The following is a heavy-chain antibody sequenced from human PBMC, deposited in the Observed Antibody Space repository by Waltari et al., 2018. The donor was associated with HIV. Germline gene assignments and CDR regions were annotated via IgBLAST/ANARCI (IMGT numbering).Heavy chain of an antibody. CDR1: GGSISSYF. D-gene: IGHD3-22*01. CDR3: ARDPYYYDSNRVSGGGAFDI. Sequence: QVQLQESGPGLVKPSETLSLICSVSGGSISSYFWSWIRQPAGKGLEWIGRLYTRGRTNYHPSRKSRGTMSGDTSKNQFSLKLSSGTAADTAVYYWARDPYYYDSNRVSGGGAFDIWGQGTMVTVSS. J-gene: IGHJ3*02. CDR2: LYTRGRT. V-gene: IGHV4-4*07.